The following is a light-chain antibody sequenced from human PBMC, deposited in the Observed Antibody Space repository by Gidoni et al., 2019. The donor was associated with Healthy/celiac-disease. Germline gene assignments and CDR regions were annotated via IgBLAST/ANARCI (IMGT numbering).Light chain of an antibody. Sequence: EIAMTQSPATLSVSPGERATLSCRASQSVSSNLAWYQQKPGQAPRLLIYGASTRATGIPARFRGSGSGTEFTLTISSLQSEDFAVYYCQQYNNWPPMYTVGQGTKLEIK. CDR2: GAS. CDR1: QSVSSN. V-gene: IGKV3-15*01. CDR3: QQYNNWPPMYT. J-gene: IGKJ2*01.